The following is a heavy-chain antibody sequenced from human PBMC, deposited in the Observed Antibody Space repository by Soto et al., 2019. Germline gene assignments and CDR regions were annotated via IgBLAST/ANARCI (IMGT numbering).Heavy chain of an antibody. Sequence: QVQLQESGPGLVKPSETLSLTCTVSGGSISSHYWSWVRQPPGKGLEWIGHIYYSGSTTYNPSLKSRVTISLDTSKNQISLRWSSVTAADTAVYYCARRGSGAIVLDYWGQGTLVTVSS. D-gene: IGHD6-19*01. V-gene: IGHV4-59*08. CDR3: ARRGSGAIVLDY. CDR1: GGSISSHY. J-gene: IGHJ4*02. CDR2: IYYSGST.